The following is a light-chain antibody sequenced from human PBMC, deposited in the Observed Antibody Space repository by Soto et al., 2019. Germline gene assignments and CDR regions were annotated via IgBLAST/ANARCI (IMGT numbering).Light chain of an antibody. V-gene: IGLV3-21*02. CDR2: DDS. CDR3: QVWDDNSDHHV. Sequence: SYELTQTSSVSVAPGQTARISCGGNNIGGKSVHWYQQKPGQAPVVVVYDDSDRPSGIPERFSGSNSGNTATLTISRVEAGDEPDYHCQVWDDNSDHHVFGTGTKVTVL. CDR1: NIGGKS. J-gene: IGLJ1*01.